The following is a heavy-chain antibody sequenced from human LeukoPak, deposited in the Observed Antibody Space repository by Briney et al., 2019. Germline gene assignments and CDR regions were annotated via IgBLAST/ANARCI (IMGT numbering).Heavy chain of an antibody. J-gene: IGHJ5*02. V-gene: IGHV3-74*01. Sequence: SGGSLRLSCAASGFTFSSYWMHCVRHAPGKGLVWVSRINNDGSSTNYTDSVKGRFTISTDNATNTLYLQMSSLRAEDSAVYYCARDATTNGWYHWFDPWRQGTLLTVSS. D-gene: IGHD6-19*01. CDR2: INNDGSST. CDR3: ARDATTNGWYHWFDP. CDR1: GFTFSSYW.